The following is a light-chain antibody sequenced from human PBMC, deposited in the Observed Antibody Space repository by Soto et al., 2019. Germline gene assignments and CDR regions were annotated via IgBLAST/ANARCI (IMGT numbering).Light chain of an antibody. CDR2: DVS. CDR3: SSYTSSSTDV. CDR1: SSDVGGSNY. V-gene: IGLV2-14*03. Sequence: QSALTQPASVSGSPGQSITISYTGTSSDVGGSNYVSWYQQHPGKAPKLIIFDVSHRPSGFSNRFSGSKSGNTASLTISGLQAEDEADYYCSSYTSSSTDVFGTGTKLTVL. J-gene: IGLJ1*01.